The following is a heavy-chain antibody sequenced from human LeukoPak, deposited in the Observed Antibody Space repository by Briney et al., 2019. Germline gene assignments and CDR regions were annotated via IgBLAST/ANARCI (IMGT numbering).Heavy chain of an antibody. D-gene: IGHD4-17*01. CDR1: GFTFSSHS. V-gene: IGHV3-21*01. CDR2: ISSSSSYI. CDR3: ARVLTTVSAGAFDI. Sequence: NPGGSLRLSCAASGFTFSSHSMNWVRQAPGKGLEWVSSISSSSSYIYYADSVKGRFTISRDNAKDSLYLQMNSLRAEDTAVYYCARVLTTVSAGAFDIWGQGTMVTVSS. J-gene: IGHJ3*02.